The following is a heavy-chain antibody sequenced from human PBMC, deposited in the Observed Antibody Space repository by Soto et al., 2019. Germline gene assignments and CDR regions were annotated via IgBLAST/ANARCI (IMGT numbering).Heavy chain of an antibody. CDR3: VKPNGPFYDSSPGET. CDR1: GFTFSNYG. V-gene: IGHV3-30*18. J-gene: IGHJ5*02. Sequence: GSLRLSCAASGFTFSNYGMHWVRQAPVKVLGWVAIISFDGNNKYYSDSVTGRFTISRDTSKNMVFLHINRLRPDDTAASYCVKPNGPFYDSSPGETSAQGPPVTASS. CDR2: ISFDGNNK. D-gene: IGHD3-22*01.